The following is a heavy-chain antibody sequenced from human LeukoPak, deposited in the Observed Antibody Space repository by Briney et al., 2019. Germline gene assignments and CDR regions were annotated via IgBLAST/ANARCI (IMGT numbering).Heavy chain of an antibody. CDR1: GYTFTGYR. D-gene: IGHD2-2*01. Sequence: ASVTVSCKASGYTFTGYRLHWVRQAPGHGLEWMGRINPNSGDTIYAQKFQGRVTMTRDTSISTAYMELSRLRSDDTAVYYCARDYCSSTSCLFDYWGQGTLVTVSS. CDR2: INPNSGDT. CDR3: ARDYCSSTSCLFDY. J-gene: IGHJ4*02. V-gene: IGHV1-2*06.